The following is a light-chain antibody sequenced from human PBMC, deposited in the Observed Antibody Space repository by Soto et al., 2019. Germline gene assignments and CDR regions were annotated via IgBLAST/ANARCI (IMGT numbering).Light chain of an antibody. CDR1: SSDVGGYNY. V-gene: IGLV2-14*01. CDR3: SSYKSSNTLCV. J-gene: IGLJ1*01. Sequence: QSVLTQPASVSGSPGQSITISCTGTSSDVGGYNYVSWYQQHPGKAPKLMIYEVTNRPSGISNRFSGSKSGNTASLTISGLQAEDEADYYCSSYKSSNTLCVFGTGTKLTVL. CDR2: EVT.